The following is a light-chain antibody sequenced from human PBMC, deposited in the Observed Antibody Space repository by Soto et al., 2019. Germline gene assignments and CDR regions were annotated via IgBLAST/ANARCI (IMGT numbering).Light chain of an antibody. CDR1: SSNIGSNT. V-gene: IGLV1-44*01. Sequence: QSVLTQPPSASGTPGQRVTMSCSGSSSNIGSNTVNWYQQLPGTAPKLLIYSSNQWPSGVPDRFSGSKSGTSASLAISGLQSEDEADSYCAAWDASLNGPVFGTGTKVTV. CDR2: SSN. CDR3: AAWDASLNGPV. J-gene: IGLJ1*01.